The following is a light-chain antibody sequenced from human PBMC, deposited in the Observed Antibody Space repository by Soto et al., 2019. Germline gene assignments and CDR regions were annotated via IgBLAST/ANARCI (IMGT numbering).Light chain of an antibody. Sequence: EIVLTQSPATLSLSPGARAPLSCRASQSVRSYLAWYQQKPGQPPRLLIYGASSRATGIPDRFSGSGSGTDFTLTISRLEPEDFAVFYCQHYDSLPITFGQGTRLEIK. J-gene: IGKJ5*01. CDR3: QHYDSLPIT. CDR2: GAS. V-gene: IGKV3-20*01. CDR1: QSVRSY.